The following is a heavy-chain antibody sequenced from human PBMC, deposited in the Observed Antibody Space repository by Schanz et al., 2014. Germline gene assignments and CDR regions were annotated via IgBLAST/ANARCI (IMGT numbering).Heavy chain of an antibody. CDR1: GYSFSTYA. J-gene: IGHJ4*02. CDR3: ARGYCAGTSCPIFDY. CDR2: INTKTGNP. V-gene: IGHV7-4-1*02. D-gene: IGHD2-2*01. Sequence: QVLLVQSGAEVKQPGASVKVSCKTSGYSFSTYAMNWVRQAPGQGLEWMGWINTKTGNPTYAQGFTGRFVFSLDTSVSTTHLQITNLKADDTAVYYCARGYCAGTSCPIFDYGGQGTLVTVSS.